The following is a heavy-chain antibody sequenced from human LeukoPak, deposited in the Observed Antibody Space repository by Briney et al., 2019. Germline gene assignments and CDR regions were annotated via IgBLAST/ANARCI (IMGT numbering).Heavy chain of an antibody. D-gene: IGHD2-2*01. CDR1: GYTFTSYA. Sequence: ASVKVSCKASGYTFTSYAMNWVRQAPGQGLEWMGWINTNTGNPTYAQGFTGRFVFSLDTSVSTAYLQISSLKAEDTAVYYCARDGCSSTSCYGGYWGQGTLVTVSS. V-gene: IGHV7-4-1*02. CDR2: INTNTGNP. J-gene: IGHJ4*02. CDR3: ARDGCSSTSCYGGY.